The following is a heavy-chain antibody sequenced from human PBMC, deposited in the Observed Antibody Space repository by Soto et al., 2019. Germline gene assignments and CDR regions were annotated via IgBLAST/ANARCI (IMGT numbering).Heavy chain of an antibody. CDR1: GGSITSANW. V-gene: IGHV4-4*02. J-gene: IGHJ5*02. Sequence: SETLSLTCAVSGGSITSANWWTWVRQPPGGGLEWIGEISHSGITNYKASLKSRVTMSVDKTKNDASLKLTSVTAADTAVYYCARVLRGWFDPWGQGTPVTGSS. CDR3: ARVLRGWFDP. CDR2: ISHSGIT.